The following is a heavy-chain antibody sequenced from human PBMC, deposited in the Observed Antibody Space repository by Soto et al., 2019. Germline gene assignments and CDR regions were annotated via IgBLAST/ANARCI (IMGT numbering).Heavy chain of an antibody. CDR1: GGTFSRYS. CDR2: VIPMFGTT. Sequence: SVKVSCKSSGGTFSRYSISWVRQAPGQGLEWMGGVIPMFGTTNYAQKFQGRVTITADESTSTAYMELSSLRSEDTAVYYCARSLSHAAAGPFDYWGQGTLVTVSS. D-gene: IGHD6-13*01. V-gene: IGHV1-69*13. CDR3: ARSLSHAAAGPFDY. J-gene: IGHJ4*02.